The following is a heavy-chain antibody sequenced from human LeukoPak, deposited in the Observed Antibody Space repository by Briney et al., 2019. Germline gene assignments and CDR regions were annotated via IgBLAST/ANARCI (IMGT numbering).Heavy chain of an antibody. D-gene: IGHD2-21*02. V-gene: IGHV3-30-3*01. CDR3: ARVIVVVTAIHDAFDI. CDR1: GFTFSSYA. Sequence: GGSLRLSCAASGFTFSSYAMHWVRQAPGKGLEWVAVISYDGSNKYYADSVKGRFTISRDNSKNTLYLQMNSLRAEDTAVYYCARVIVVVTAIHDAFDIWGQGTMVTVSS. J-gene: IGHJ3*02. CDR2: ISYDGSNK.